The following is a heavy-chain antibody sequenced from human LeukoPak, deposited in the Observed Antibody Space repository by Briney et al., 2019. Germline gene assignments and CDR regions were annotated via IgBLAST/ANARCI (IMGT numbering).Heavy chain of an antibody. CDR2: INPNSGGT. V-gene: IGHV1-2*06. D-gene: IGHD2-2*01. Sequence: ASVKVSCKASGYTFTGYYIHWVRQAPGQGLEWMGRINPNSGGTSYAQNFQGRVTITRDTSINTAYMELSRLRSDDTAVYYCARDGVTSSPTYWGQGTLVTVSS. CDR1: GYTFTGYY. J-gene: IGHJ4*02. CDR3: ARDGVTSSPTY.